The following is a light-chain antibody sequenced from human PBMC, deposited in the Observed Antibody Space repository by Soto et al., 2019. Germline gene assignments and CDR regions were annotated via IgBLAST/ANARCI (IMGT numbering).Light chain of an antibody. Sequence: IQVTQSPSSLSASVGDRVTITCRASQSISSYLNWYQQKPGKAPKLLIYAASSLQSGVPSRFSGSGSETDFTLIISSRQPEDFATYYCQQSYSTPPYTFGQGTKLEIK. CDR2: AAS. V-gene: IGKV1-39*01. CDR3: QQSYSTPPYT. J-gene: IGKJ2*01. CDR1: QSISSY.